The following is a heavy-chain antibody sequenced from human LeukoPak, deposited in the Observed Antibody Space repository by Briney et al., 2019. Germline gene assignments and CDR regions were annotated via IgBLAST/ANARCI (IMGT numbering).Heavy chain of an antibody. CDR2: IYSSGST. CDR1: GFTVSSNY. D-gene: IGHD1-7*01. Sequence: GGSLRLSCAASGFTVSSNYMSWVRQVPGKGLEWVSVIYSSGSTYYTDSVKGRFTISRDNSKNTLYLQMNSLRAEDTAVYYCTSIGGTTDGSDYWGQGTLVTVSS. V-gene: IGHV3-53*01. CDR3: TSIGGTTDGSDY. J-gene: IGHJ4*02.